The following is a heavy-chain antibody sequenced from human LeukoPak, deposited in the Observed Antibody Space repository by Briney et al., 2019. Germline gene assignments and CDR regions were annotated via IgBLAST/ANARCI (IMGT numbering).Heavy chain of an antibody. V-gene: IGHV3-48*01. J-gene: IGHJ4*02. D-gene: IGHD2-8*01. CDR2: ISTSSNTI. CDR3: APGYCTSSSCSHYFDY. CDR1: GFTFSFYS. Sequence: GGSLRLSCAAPGFTFSFYSMNWVRQAPGKGLEWVSYISTSSNTIYYADSVKGRFTVSRDNAKNSLYLQMNSLSAEDTAVYYCAPGYCTSSSCSHYFDYWGQGTLVTVSS.